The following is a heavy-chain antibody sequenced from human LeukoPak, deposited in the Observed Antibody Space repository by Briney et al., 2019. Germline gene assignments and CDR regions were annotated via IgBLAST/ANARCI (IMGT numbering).Heavy chain of an antibody. CDR1: GYTVTSYA. CDR3: ARMSKQLGKYYFDY. J-gene: IGHJ4*02. V-gene: IGHV1-18*01. CDR2: ISAYNGNT. D-gene: IGHD6-13*01. Sequence: ASVKVSCKASGYTVTSYAISWVRQAPGPGLELMGWISAYNGNTNYAQKLQGRLTMTTDTSTSTAYMELWSLRSYDTAVYYCARMSKQLGKYYFDYWGQGTLVTVSS.